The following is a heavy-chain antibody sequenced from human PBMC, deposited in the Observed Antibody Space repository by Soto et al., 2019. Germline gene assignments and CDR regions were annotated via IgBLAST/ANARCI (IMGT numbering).Heavy chain of an antibody. V-gene: IGHV1-3*04. CDR2: INTGNANT. CDR3: AKDRISMVRGVLIMHY. J-gene: IGHJ4*02. Sequence: QVQLVQSGAEVKKPGASVKVSCKASGYTFTNYALHWVRQAPGQRLEWMGWINTGNANTKYSQKFQGRVTITRDTSATTAYMELSSLRSEDTAVYYCAKDRISMVRGVLIMHYGGQGTLVTVSS. D-gene: IGHD3-10*01. CDR1: GYTFTNYA.